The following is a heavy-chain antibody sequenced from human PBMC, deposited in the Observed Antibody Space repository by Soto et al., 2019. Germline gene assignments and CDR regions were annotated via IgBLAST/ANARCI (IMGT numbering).Heavy chain of an antibody. D-gene: IGHD6-13*01. CDR2: ISYDGSNK. J-gene: IGHJ5*02. V-gene: IGHV3-30*18. CDR3: AKDPAGGIAAAGTGYNWFDP. Sequence: QVQLVESGGGVVQPGRSLRLSCAASGFTISSYGMHRVRQAPGKGLEWVAVISYDGSNKYYADSVKGRFTISRDNSKNTLYLQMNSLRAEDTAVYYCAKDPAGGIAAAGTGYNWFDPWGQGTLVTVSS. CDR1: GFTISSYG.